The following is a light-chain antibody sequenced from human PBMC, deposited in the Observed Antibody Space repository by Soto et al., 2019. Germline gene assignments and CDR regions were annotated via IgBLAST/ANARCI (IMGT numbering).Light chain of an antibody. CDR2: DTS. Sequence: EIMLTQSTATLSLSPGDRATLSCRASQSVGSYLGWYQQKPGQAHRLLIYDTSNRANGIPARFSGRGSGTDFTLTISKLEPEDVAVYYCQQRSDWPPITFGQGTRLAIK. CDR1: QSVGSY. CDR3: QQRSDWPPIT. V-gene: IGKV3-11*01. J-gene: IGKJ5*01.